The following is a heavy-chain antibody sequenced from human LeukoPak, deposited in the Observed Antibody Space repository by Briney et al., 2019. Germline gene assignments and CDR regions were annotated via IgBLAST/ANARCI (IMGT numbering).Heavy chain of an antibody. Sequence: EASVEVSCKASGYTFTSYDINWVRQATGQGPEWMGWLNPNSGNTGYAQKFQGRVTMTRNTSISTAYMDLSSLRSEDTAVYYCARGAPQDYCGGSCPYFDYWGQGTLVTVSS. J-gene: IGHJ4*02. D-gene: IGHD2-15*01. CDR2: LNPNSGNT. CDR1: GYTFTSYD. CDR3: ARGAPQDYCGGSCPYFDY. V-gene: IGHV1-8*01.